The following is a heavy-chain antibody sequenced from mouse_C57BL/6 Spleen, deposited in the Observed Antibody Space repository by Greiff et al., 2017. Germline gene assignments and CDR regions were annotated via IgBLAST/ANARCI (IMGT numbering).Heavy chain of an antibody. J-gene: IGHJ2*01. CDR3: AREGITTRYFDY. V-gene: IGHV1-53*01. CDR1: GYTFTSYW. D-gene: IGHD1-1*01. Sequence: QFQLQQPGTELVKPGASVKLSCKASGYTFTSYWMHWVKQRPGQGLEWIGNINPSNGGTNYNEKFKSKATLTVDKSSSTAYMQLSSLTSEDSAVYYCAREGITTRYFDYWGQGTTLTVSS. CDR2: INPSNGGT.